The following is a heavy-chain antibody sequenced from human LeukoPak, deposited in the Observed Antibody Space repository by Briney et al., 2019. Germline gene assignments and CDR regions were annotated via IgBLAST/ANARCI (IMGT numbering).Heavy chain of an antibody. CDR3: VLIYSATRNNEF. CDR2: ISGSGGST. D-gene: IGHD1-14*01. CDR1: GFTFSSYA. Sequence: GGSLRLSCAASGFTFSSYAMNWVRQAPGKGLEWVSGISGSGGSTYYADSVKGRFTISRDNSKNTLHLQMNSLRAEDTAVYYCVLIYSATRNNEFWGQGTLVTVSS. J-gene: IGHJ4*02. V-gene: IGHV3-23*01.